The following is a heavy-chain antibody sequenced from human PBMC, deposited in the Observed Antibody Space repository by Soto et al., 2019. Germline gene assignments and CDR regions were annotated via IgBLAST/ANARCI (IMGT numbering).Heavy chain of an antibody. D-gene: IGHD5-18*01. J-gene: IGHJ5*02. CDR2: TIPIFGTA. CDR1: GGTFSSYA. Sequence: SVKVSCKASGGTFSSYAISWVRQAPGQGLEWMGGTIPIFGTANYAQKFQGRVTITADESTSTAYMELSSLRSEDTAVYYCARLTYSYGYFLWFDPWGQGTLVTVSS. CDR3: ARLTYSYGYFLWFDP. V-gene: IGHV1-69*13.